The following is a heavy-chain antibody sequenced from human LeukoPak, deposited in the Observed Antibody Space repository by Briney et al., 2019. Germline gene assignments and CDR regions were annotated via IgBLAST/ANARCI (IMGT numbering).Heavy chain of an antibody. CDR2: ISYDGSNK. V-gene: IGHV3-30*18. J-gene: IGHJ6*04. Sequence: PGRSLRLSCAASGFTFSSYGMHWVRQAPGKGLEWVAVISYDGSNKYYADSVKGRFTFSRDNSKNTLYLQMNSLRAEDTAVYYCAKAMITNGSGGGNGMDVWGKGTTVTVSS. CDR3: AKAMITNGSGGGNGMDV. D-gene: IGHD3-16*01. CDR1: GFTFSSYG.